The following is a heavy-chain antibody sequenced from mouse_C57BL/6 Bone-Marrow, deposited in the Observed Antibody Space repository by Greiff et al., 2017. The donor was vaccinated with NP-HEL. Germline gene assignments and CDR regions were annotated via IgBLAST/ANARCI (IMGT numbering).Heavy chain of an antibody. CDR1: GYTFTSYW. V-gene: IGHV1-64*01. CDR2: IHPNSGST. J-gene: IGHJ4*01. CDR3: ARFGRSYDYYAMDY. Sequence: QVQLQQPGAELVKPGASVKLSCKASGYTFTSYWMHWVKQRPGQGLEWIGMIHPNSGSTNYNEKFKSKATLTVDKSSSTAYMQRSSLTSEDSAVYYSARFGRSYDYYAMDYWGQGTSVTVSS. D-gene: IGHD1-1*01.